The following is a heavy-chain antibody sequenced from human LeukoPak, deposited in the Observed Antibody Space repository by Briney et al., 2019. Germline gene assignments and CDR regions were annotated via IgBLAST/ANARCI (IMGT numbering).Heavy chain of an antibody. CDR3: ARGRYVWGSYRSGGFDY. J-gene: IGHJ4*02. D-gene: IGHD3-16*02. CDR2: INHSGST. Sequence: KPSETLSLTCAVYGGSFSGYYWSWIRQPPGKGLEWIGEINHSGSTNYNPSLKSRVTISVDTSKNQFSLKLSSVTAADTAVYYCARGRYVWGSYRSGGFDYWGQGTLVTVSS. V-gene: IGHV4-34*01. CDR1: GGSFSGYY.